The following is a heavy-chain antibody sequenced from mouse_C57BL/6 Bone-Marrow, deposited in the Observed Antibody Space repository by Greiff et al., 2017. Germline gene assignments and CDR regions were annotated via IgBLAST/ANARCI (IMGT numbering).Heavy chain of an antibody. CDR2: IHPNSGST. D-gene: IGHD2-1*01. V-gene: IGHV1-64*01. CDR1: GYTFTSYW. CDR3: ARGDGNHWYFDV. Sequence: VQLQQPGAELVKPGASVKLSCKASGYTFTSYWMHWVKQRPGQGLEWIGMIHPNSGSTNYNEKFKSKATLTVDKSSSTAYMQLSSLTSEDSAVYYCARGDGNHWYFDVWGTGTTVTVSS. J-gene: IGHJ1*03.